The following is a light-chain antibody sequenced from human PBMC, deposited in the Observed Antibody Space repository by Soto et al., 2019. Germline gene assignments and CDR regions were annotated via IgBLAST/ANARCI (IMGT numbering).Light chain of an antibody. CDR3: QQYYSYLSIT. J-gene: IGKJ5*01. CDR2: AAS. V-gene: IGKV1-8*01. CDR1: QDISND. Sequence: IEVTQSPSSLSASVGDIVTITCPASQDISNDLAWYQQKPGKAPKLLIYAASTLQSGVPSRFSGSGSGTDFTLTISCLQSEDFATYYCQQYYSYLSITFGQGTRLEI.